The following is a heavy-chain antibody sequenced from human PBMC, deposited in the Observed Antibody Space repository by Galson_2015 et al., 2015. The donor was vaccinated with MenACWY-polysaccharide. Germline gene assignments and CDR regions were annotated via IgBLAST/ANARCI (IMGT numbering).Heavy chain of an antibody. CDR1: GGSISSSSYY. Sequence: ETLSLTCTVSGGSISSSSYYWGWIRQPPGTGLEWIGSIYYSGSTYYNPSLKSRVTISVDTSKNQFSLKLSSVTAADTAVYYCAKGSGSYYNRSYYYYGMDVWGQGTTVTVSS. CDR2: IYYSGST. CDR3: AKGSGSYYNRSYYYYGMDV. V-gene: IGHV4-39*07. J-gene: IGHJ6*02. D-gene: IGHD3-10*01.